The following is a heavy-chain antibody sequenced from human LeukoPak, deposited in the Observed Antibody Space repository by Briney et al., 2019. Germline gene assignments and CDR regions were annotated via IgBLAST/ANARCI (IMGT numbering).Heavy chain of an antibody. CDR2: IWYDGSNK. CDR1: GFTFSSYG. V-gene: IGHV3-33*01. J-gene: IGHJ4*02. D-gene: IGHD3-22*01. Sequence: GGSLRLSCAASGFTFSSYGMHWVRQALGKGLEWVAVIWYDGSNKYYADSVKGRFTISRDNSKNTLYLQMNSLRAEDTAVYYCARDKGYYYDSSGYLGYWGQGTLVTVSS. CDR3: ARDKGYYYDSSGYLGY.